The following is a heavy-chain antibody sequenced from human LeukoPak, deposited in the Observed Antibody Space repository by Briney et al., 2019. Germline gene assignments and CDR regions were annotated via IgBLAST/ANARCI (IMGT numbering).Heavy chain of an antibody. J-gene: IGHJ5*02. CDR3: AIGPAPAASGTWFDP. D-gene: IGHD2-2*01. CDR2: INPNSGGT. CDR1: GYTFTGYY. Sequence: ASVKVSCKASGYTFTGYYMHWVRQAPGQGLEWMGWINPNSGGTNYAQKFQGRVTMTRDTSISTAYMELSRLRSEDTAVYYCAIGPAPAASGTWFDPWGQGTLVTVSS. V-gene: IGHV1-2*02.